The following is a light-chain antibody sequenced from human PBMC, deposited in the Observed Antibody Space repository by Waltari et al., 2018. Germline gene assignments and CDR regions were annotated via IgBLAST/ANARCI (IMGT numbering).Light chain of an antibody. Sequence: QSALTQPASVSGSPGQSITISCTGTSSDVGGYNYVSWYQQYPGKAPKLIIYDVSNRPSGVSNRVSGSKSGNTASLTISGLQAEDEADYYCSSYTSSYTLVFGTGTKVTVL. J-gene: IGLJ1*01. V-gene: IGLV2-14*01. CDR3: SSYTSSYTLV. CDR1: SSDVGGYNY. CDR2: DVS.